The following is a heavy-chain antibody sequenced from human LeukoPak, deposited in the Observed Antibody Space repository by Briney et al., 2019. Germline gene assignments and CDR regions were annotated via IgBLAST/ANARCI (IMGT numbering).Heavy chain of an antibody. Sequence: SETLSLTSTVSGGSISSYYWSWIRQPAGQRLEWIGRIYTSVSTNYNPSLKSRVTMSVDTSKNQFSLKLSSVTAADTAVYYCARDYPTVYYYYYMDVWGKGTRVSVSS. D-gene: IGHD1-1*01. CDR1: GGSISSYY. J-gene: IGHJ6*03. CDR2: IYTSVST. CDR3: ARDYPTVYYYYYMDV. V-gene: IGHV4-4*07.